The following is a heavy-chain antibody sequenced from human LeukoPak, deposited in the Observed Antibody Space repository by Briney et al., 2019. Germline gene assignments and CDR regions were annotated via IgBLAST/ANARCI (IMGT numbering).Heavy chain of an antibody. D-gene: IGHD2-2*01. CDR3: AKEGVVVPAATPYNWFDP. V-gene: IGHV3-23*01. Sequence: GGSLRLSCAASGFTFSSYSMNWVRQAPGKGLEWVSAISGSGGSTYYADSVKGRFTISRDNSKNTLYLQMNSLRAEDTAVYYCAKEGVVVPAATPYNWFDPWGQGTLVTVSS. J-gene: IGHJ5*02. CDR2: ISGSGGST. CDR1: GFTFSSYS.